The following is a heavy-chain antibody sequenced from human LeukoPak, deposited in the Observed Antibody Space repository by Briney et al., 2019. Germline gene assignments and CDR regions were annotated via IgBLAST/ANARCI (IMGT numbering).Heavy chain of an antibody. D-gene: IGHD2-2*01. CDR3: ARGGTRHYYYYYYMDV. J-gene: IGHJ6*03. Sequence: SETLSLTCTVSGDSISSGNYWGWIRQPPGKDLEWIGYIYHSGSTYYNPSLKSRVTISVDRSKNQFSLKLSSVTAADTAVYYCARGGTRHYYYYYYMDVWGKGTTVTVSS. CDR2: IYHSGST. CDR1: GDSISSGNY. V-gene: IGHV4-38-2*02.